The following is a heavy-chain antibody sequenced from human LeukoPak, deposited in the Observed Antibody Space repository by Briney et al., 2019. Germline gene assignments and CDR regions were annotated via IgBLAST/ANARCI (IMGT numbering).Heavy chain of an antibody. D-gene: IGHD4-11*01. CDR2: ISAYGNSI. V-gene: IGHV3-21*01. CDR1: GFTFSRYS. J-gene: IGHJ4*02. Sequence: PGGSLRLSCAAFGFTFSRYSMNWVRQAPGKGLEWVSSISAYGNSIYYADSMRGRFTISRDNAKNSLYLQMNSLRAEDTAVYYCAGDMETVTTIDYWGQGTLVSVSS. CDR3: AGDMETVTTIDY.